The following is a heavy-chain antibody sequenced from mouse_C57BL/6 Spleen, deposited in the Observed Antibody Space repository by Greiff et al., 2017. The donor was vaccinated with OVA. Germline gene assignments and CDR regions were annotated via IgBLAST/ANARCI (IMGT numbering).Heavy chain of an antibody. CDR2: ISSGSSTI. CDR3: ARDGYYEDYAMDY. V-gene: IGHV5-17*01. Sequence: EVQLVESGGGLVKPGGSLKLSCAASGFTFSDYGMHWVRQAPEKGLEWVAYISSGSSTIYYADTVKGRFTISRDNAKNTLFLQMTSLRSEDTAMYYCARDGYYEDYAMDYWGQGTSVTVSS. D-gene: IGHD2-3*01. J-gene: IGHJ4*01. CDR1: GFTFSDYG.